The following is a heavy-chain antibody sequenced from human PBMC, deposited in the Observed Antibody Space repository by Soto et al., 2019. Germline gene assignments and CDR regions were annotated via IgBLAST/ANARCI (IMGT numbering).Heavy chain of an antibody. V-gene: IGHV3-30*18. Sequence: QVQLVESGGGVVQPGRSLRLSCAASGFTFSSYGMHWVRQAPGKGLEWVAVISYDGSNKYYADSVKGRFTISRDNSKNTLYLQMNSLRAEDTAVYYCAKVEGYYTRDYYGMDVWGQGTTVTVSS. CDR1: GFTFSSYG. D-gene: IGHD3-22*01. CDR3: AKVEGYYTRDYYGMDV. J-gene: IGHJ6*02. CDR2: ISYDGSNK.